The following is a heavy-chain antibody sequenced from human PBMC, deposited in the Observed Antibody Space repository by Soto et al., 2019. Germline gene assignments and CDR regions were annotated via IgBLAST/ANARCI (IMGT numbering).Heavy chain of an antibody. Sequence: ASVKVSCKASGYNFTNYGISWVRQATGQGLEWMGWMNPNSGNTGYAQKFQGRVTMTRNTSISTAYMELSSLRSEDTAVYYCARGDIVVVPAARRYYYYGMDAWGQGTTVTVSS. CDR3: ARGDIVVVPAARRYYYYGMDA. CDR1: GYNFTNYG. CDR2: MNPNSGNT. J-gene: IGHJ6*02. D-gene: IGHD2-2*01. V-gene: IGHV1-8*02.